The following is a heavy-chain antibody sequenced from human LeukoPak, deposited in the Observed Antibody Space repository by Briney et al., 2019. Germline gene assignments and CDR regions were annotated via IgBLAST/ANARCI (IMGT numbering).Heavy chain of an antibody. CDR1: GFTFSSYG. CDR3: AKASYPTAMVTCPDY. Sequence: GGSLRLSCAASGFTFSSYGMHWVRQAPGKGLEWVAVIWYGGSNKYYADSVKGRFTISRDNSKNTLYLQMNSLRAEDTAVYYCAKASYPTAMVTCPDYWGQGTLVTVSS. CDR2: IWYGGSNK. J-gene: IGHJ4*02. V-gene: IGHV3-30*02. D-gene: IGHD5-18*01.